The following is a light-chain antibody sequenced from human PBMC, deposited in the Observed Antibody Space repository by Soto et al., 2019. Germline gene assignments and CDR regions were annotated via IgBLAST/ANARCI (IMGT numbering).Light chain of an antibody. J-gene: IGKJ2*01. CDR3: QQLSYYPRT. CDR1: QDFNNY. CDR2: VAS. V-gene: IGKV1-9*01. Sequence: DIQLTQSPSFLSASVGDRVTITCRASQDFNNYLAWYQQKPGEAPKLLMYVASTLQSGVPSRFSGSGSGTEFTLTISSLQPEDFATYYCQQLSYYPRTFGQGTKLEIK.